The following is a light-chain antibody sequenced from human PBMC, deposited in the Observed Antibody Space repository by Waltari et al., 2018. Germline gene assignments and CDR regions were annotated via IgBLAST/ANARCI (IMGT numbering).Light chain of an antibody. CDR1: HPIRTF. CDR3: QQSFGNPLT. CDR2: GAS. J-gene: IGKJ4*01. Sequence: TCRASHPIRTFVNWYQQKPGEPPKLLIYGASTLQSGVPSRFSGSGSGTDFIFSISNLQPEDFATYFCQQSFGNPLTFGAGTKMEIK. V-gene: IGKV1-39*01.